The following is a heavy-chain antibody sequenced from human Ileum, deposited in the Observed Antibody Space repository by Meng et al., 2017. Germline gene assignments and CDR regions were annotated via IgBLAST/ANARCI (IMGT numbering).Heavy chain of an antibody. Sequence: QVVSAQSGPDVKDPGAAARLSFTASGYTFTDSVLHWVRQAPGQRPEWMGWLNPAIDSTYYLQKLRGRITITRDSSANTIYLDLGGLTPDDTAVYFCAKERGGLFDSWGQGSLVTVSS. J-gene: IGHJ4*02. D-gene: IGHD4-23*01. CDR3: AKERGGLFDS. V-gene: IGHV1-3*01. CDR1: GYTFTDSV. CDR2: LNPAIDST.